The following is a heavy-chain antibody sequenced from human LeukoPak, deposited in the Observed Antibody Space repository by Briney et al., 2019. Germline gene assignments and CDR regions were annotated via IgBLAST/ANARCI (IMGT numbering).Heavy chain of an antibody. J-gene: IGHJ4*02. CDR3: ARDGGAMGQTDY. Sequence: ASVKVSYKASGYTFSNYGISWVRQAPGQGLEWMGWNSGDSGNTNYAQKLQGRVTMTTDTSTSTAYMELRSLRSDDTAVYYCARDGGAMGQTDYWGQGTLVTVSS. CDR2: NSGDSGNT. D-gene: IGHD5-18*01. CDR1: GYTFSNYG. V-gene: IGHV1-18*01.